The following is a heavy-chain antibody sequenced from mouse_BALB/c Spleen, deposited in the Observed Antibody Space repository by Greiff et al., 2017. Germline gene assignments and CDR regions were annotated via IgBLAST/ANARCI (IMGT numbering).Heavy chain of an antibody. V-gene: IGHV5-4*02. CDR3: ARGRKYYDGYYDGYAMDY. D-gene: IGHD2-3*01. CDR2: ISDGGSYT. Sequence: EVKLMESGGGLVKPGGSLKLSCAASGFTFSDYYMYWVRQTPEKRLEWVATISDGGSYTYYPDSVKGRFTISRDNAKNNLYLQMSSLKSEDTAMYYCARGRKYYDGYYDGYAMDYWGQGTSVTVSS. CDR1: GFTFSDYY. J-gene: IGHJ4*01.